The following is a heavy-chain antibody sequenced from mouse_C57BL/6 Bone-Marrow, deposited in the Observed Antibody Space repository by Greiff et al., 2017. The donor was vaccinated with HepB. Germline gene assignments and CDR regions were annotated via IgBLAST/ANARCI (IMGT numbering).Heavy chain of an antibody. D-gene: IGHD2-5*01. CDR1: GYTFTEYT. Sequence: VQLQQSGAELVKPGASVKLSCKASGYTFTEYTIHWVKQRSGQGLEWIGWFYPGSGSIKYNEKFKDKATLTADKSSSTVYMELSRLTSEDSAVYFCARNEEGLYSNLAWFAYWGQGTLVTVSA. CDR3: ARNEEGLYSNLAWFAY. CDR2: FYPGSGSI. J-gene: IGHJ3*01. V-gene: IGHV1-62-2*01.